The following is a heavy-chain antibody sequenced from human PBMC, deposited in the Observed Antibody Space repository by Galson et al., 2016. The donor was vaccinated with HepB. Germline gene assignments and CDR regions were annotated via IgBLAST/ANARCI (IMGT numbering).Heavy chain of an antibody. D-gene: IGHD4-23*01. Sequence: SLRLSCAASGFTLAGQGMSWFRQAPGNGLERVSDIVAGGNQYYEDSVKGRFTISREIPKNTLYLERNSLRAEATAIYYRAGYGGNSGWGQGTLVTVSS. J-gene: IGHJ4*02. CDR2: IVAGGNQ. V-gene: IGHV3-23*01. CDR1: GFTLAGQG. CDR3: AGYGGNSG.